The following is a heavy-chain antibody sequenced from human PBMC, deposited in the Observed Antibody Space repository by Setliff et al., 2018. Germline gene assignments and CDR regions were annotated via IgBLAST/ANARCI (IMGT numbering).Heavy chain of an antibody. CDR1: GYNFINYW. CDR3: ATLGTVVVDAFDF. V-gene: IGHV5-51*01. Sequence: PGESLKISCKGSGYNFINYWIGWVRQMPGKGLEWMGIIYPSDSDIRYSPSFQGQVTISADKSISTAYLQWSSLKASDTAMYYCATLGTVVVDAFDFWGQGTRVTVSS. D-gene: IGHD2-15*01. J-gene: IGHJ3*01. CDR2: IYPSDSDI.